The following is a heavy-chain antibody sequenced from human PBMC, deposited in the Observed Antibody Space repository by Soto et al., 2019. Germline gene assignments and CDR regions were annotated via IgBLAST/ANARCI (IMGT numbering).Heavy chain of an antibody. Sequence: QVQLVQSGAEVKKPGSSVKVSCKASGGTFSSYAISWVRQAPGQGLEWMGGIIPIFGTANYAQKFQGRVTITADKSTSTAYMELSSLRSEDTAVYYCARAGGYYDSSGYYPVAFDIWGQGTMVTVSS. J-gene: IGHJ3*02. CDR1: GGTFSSYA. CDR2: IIPIFGTA. D-gene: IGHD3-22*01. CDR3: ARAGGYYDSSGYYPVAFDI. V-gene: IGHV1-69*06.